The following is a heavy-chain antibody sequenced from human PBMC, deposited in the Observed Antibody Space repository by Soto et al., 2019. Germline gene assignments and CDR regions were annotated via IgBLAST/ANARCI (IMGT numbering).Heavy chain of an antibody. CDR2: ISSSSSTI. CDR1: GFTFSSYS. D-gene: IGHD3-3*01. CDR3: ARDAAYVKDFWSGSPYY. Sequence: PGGSLRLSCAASGFTFSSYSMNWVRQAPGKGLEWVSYISSSSSTIYYADSVKGRFTISRDNAKNSLYLQMNSLRAEDTAVYYCARDAAYVKDFWSGSPYYWGQGTLVTVSS. V-gene: IGHV3-48*01. J-gene: IGHJ4*02.